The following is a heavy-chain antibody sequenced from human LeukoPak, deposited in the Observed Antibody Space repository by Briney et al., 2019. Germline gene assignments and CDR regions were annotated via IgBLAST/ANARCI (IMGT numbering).Heavy chain of an antibody. D-gene: IGHD2-15*01. J-gene: IGHJ5*02. V-gene: IGHV1-18*01. Sequence: ASVKVSCTASGYTFTSYGISWVRQAPGQGLEWMGWISAYNGNTNYAQKLQGRVTMTTDTSTSTAYMELRSLRSDDTAVYYCARDPDSCSGGSCYSGNNWFDPWGRGTLVTVSS. CDR2: ISAYNGNT. CDR3: ARDPDSCSGGSCYSGNNWFDP. CDR1: GYTFTSYG.